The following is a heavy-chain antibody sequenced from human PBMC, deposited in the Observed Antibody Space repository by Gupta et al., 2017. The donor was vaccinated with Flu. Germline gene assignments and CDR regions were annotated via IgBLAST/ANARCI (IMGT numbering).Heavy chain of an antibody. CDR3: ARDYHGSGSYGWFDP. V-gene: IGHV3-11*05. D-gene: IGHD3-10*01. CDR2: ISSSNSYT. Sequence: GKGLEWISYISSSNSYTNYADSVKGRFTISRDNAKNLLYLQMNSLTAEDTAVYYCARDYHGSGSYGWFDPWGQGTLVTVSS. J-gene: IGHJ5*02.